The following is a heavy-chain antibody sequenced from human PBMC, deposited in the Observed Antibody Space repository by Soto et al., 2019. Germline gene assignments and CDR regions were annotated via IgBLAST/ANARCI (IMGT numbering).Heavy chain of an antibody. Sequence: ASVKVSCKASGYTFTSYGIRWVRQAPGQGLEWMGWISAYNGYTNYAQKLQVRVTMTTDTSKSTAYRELRSLRSDDTAVYYCARAHSGYYYGNWFDPWCQGTLVTVSS. CDR1: GYTFTSYG. CDR3: ARAHSGYYYGNWFDP. V-gene: IGHV1-18*04. CDR2: ISAYNGYT. D-gene: IGHD3-22*01. J-gene: IGHJ5*02.